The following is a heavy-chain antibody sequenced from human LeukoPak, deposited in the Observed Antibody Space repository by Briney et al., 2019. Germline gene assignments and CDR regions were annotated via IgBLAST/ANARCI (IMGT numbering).Heavy chain of an antibody. Sequence: PSETLSLTCTVSGGSINSYYWSWIRQPAGKGLEWIGRIYTSGSTNYNPSLKSRVTISVDTSKNQFSLKLSSVTAADTAVYYCARDRGYSSSSSVWFDPWGQGTLVTVSS. CDR3: ARDRGYSSSSSVWFDP. CDR1: GGSINSYY. D-gene: IGHD6-6*01. V-gene: IGHV4-4*07. J-gene: IGHJ5*02. CDR2: IYTSGST.